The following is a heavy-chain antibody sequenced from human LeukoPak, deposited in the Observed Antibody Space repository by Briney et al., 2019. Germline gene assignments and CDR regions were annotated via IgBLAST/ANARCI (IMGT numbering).Heavy chain of an antibody. J-gene: IGHJ6*03. CDR2: MNPNSGNT. Sequence: ASVKVSCMASGYTFTSYDINWVRQATGQGLEGMGWMNPNSGNTGYAQKFQGRVTITRNTSISTAYMELSSLRSEDTAVYYCAREYSGYDGRYYYYYMDVWGKGTTVTVSS. D-gene: IGHD5-12*01. CDR3: AREYSGYDGRYYYYYMDV. V-gene: IGHV1-8*03. CDR1: GYTFTSYD.